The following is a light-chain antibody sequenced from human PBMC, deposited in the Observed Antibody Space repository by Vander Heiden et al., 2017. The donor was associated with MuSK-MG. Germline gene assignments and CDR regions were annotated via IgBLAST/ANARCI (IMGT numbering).Light chain of an antibody. Sequence: DIVMTQSPLSLPVTPGEPASISCRSSQSLLHSNGYNYLDWYLQKPGQSPQLLIYLGSNRASGVPDRFSGSGSGTDFTLKISRVDAEDVGVYYCRQSLPTLGTFGPRTKMEIK. V-gene: IGKV2-28*01. CDR1: QSLLHSNGYNY. J-gene: IGKJ2*01. CDR3: RQSLPTLGT. CDR2: LGS.